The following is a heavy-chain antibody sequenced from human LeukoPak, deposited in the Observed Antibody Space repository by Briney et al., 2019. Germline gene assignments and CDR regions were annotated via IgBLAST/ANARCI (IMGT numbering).Heavy chain of an antibody. D-gene: IGHD2-8*01. J-gene: IGHJ6*03. CDR2: IYYSGST. CDR3: ARGPAPCTNGVCYTYYYYMDV. Sequence: SETLSLTCTVSGGSISSYYWSWIRQPPGKGLEWIGYIYYSGSTNYNPSLKSRVTISVDTSKNQFSLKLSSVTAADTAVYYCARGPAPCTNGVCYTYYYYMDVWGKGTTVTVSS. CDR1: GGSISSYY. V-gene: IGHV4-59*01.